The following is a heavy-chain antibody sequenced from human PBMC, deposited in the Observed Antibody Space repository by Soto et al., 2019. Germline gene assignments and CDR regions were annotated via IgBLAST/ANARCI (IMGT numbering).Heavy chain of an antibody. V-gene: IGHV1-69*06. CDR2: TGSGTGPG. CDR3: ARRDSGGFYRFFNS. D-gene: IGHD2-15*01. Sequence: ASVKVSCKASGGSLSTNPISWVRQAPGQGLEWMGGTGSGTGPGNHAQKFQGRLTVTADKSTSTVYMELTNLSSEDTAVYYCARRDSGGFYRFFNSWGQGTLVTVSS. J-gene: IGHJ4*02. CDR1: GGSLSTNP.